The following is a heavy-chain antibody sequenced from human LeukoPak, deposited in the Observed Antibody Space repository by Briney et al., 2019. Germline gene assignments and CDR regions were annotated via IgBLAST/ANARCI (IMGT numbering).Heavy chain of an antibody. D-gene: IGHD2-2*01. CDR1: GFTFSSYA. V-gene: IGHV3-30*04. Sequence: GGSLRLSCAASGFTFSSYAMHWARQAAGKGLKWVAVISYDGSDKYYADSVKGRFTISRDNSKNTLYLQMNSLRPEDTAVYYCARLFRVVVPAANTHFDYWGQGTLVTVSS. CDR2: ISYDGSDK. J-gene: IGHJ4*02. CDR3: ARLFRVVVPAANTHFDY.